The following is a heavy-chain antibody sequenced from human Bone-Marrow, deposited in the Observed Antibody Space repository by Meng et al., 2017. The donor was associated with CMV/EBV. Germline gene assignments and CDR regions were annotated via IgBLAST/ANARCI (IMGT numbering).Heavy chain of an antibody. Sequence: GGSLRLSCAASGFTFSSYSMNWVRQAPGKGLEWVSYISSSSSTIYYADSVKGRFTISRDNAKNSLYRQMNSLRAEDTAVYYCAREYSSSSRRFDYWGQGTLVTVSS. J-gene: IGHJ4*02. V-gene: IGHV3-48*04. CDR1: GFTFSSYS. CDR2: ISSSSSTI. D-gene: IGHD6-6*01. CDR3: AREYSSSSRRFDY.